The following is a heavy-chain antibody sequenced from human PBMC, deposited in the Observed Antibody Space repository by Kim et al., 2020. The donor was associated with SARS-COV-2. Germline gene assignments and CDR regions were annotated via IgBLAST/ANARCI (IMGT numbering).Heavy chain of an antibody. CDR1: GGSFRTFA. J-gene: IGHJ6*02. CDR2: IIPVFGTA. V-gene: IGHV1-69*13. CDR3: ARGGGSGSSGTKSRYYYAMNV. Sequence: ASVKVSCKASGGSFRTFAFSWVRQAPGHGLEWMGGIIPVFGTADYTQKFQGRVTITADESTTTVHMELSSLRSEDTAVYYCARGGGSGSSGTKSRYYYAMNVWGQGTTVIVSS. D-gene: IGHD3-10*01.